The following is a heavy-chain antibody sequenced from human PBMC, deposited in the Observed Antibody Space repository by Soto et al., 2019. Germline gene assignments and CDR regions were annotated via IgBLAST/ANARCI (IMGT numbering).Heavy chain of an antibody. Sequence: GGSLRLSCAASGFTFSSYAMSWVRQAPGKGLEWVSAISGSGGSTYYADSVKGRFTISRDNSKNTLYLQMNSLRAEDTAVYYCARGATDCSSTSCPFDYWGQGTLVTVSS. CDR3: ARGATDCSSTSCPFDY. D-gene: IGHD2-2*01. CDR1: GFTFSSYA. V-gene: IGHV3-23*01. J-gene: IGHJ4*02. CDR2: ISGSGGST.